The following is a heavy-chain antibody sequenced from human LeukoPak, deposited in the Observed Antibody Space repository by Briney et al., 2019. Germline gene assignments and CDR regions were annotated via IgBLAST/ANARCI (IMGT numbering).Heavy chain of an antibody. V-gene: IGHV3-30*03. CDR2: ISYDGSNK. D-gene: IGHD3-10*01. Sequence: GGSLRLSCAASGFGFFNYGMNWVRQAPGKGLEWVSIISYDGSNKYYADSVKGRFTISRDNSKNTLYLQMNSLRAEDTAVYYCARDREGFDYWGQGTLVTVSS. CDR1: GFGFFNYG. J-gene: IGHJ4*02. CDR3: ARDREGFDY.